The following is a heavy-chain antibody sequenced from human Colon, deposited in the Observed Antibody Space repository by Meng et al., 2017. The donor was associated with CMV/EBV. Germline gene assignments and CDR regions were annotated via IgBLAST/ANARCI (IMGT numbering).Heavy chain of an antibody. Sequence: GAGFIFVSKDMHWVRQVAGKGLEWVAVLSYDGINEYYAQSVKGRFTISRDVSKNTLYLQMNSLRAEDTAVYYCARGPWYASATPTDCWGQGTLVPSPQ. D-gene: IGHD3-10*01. CDR1: GFIFVSKD. V-gene: IGHV3-33*05. J-gene: IGHJ4*02. CDR3: ARGPWYASATPTDC. CDR2: LSYDGINE.